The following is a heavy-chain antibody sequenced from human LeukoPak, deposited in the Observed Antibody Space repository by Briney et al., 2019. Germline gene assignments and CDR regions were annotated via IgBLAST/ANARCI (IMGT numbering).Heavy chain of an antibody. V-gene: IGHV1-2*02. J-gene: IGHJ4*02. CDR3: ARERRSSGWYPADY. Sequence: ASVKVSCKASGYTFTGYYMHWVRQAPGQGLERMGWINPNSGGTNYAQKFQGRVTMTRDTSISTAYMELSRLRSDDTAVYYCARERRSSGWYPADYWGQGTLVTVSS. CDR1: GYTFTGYY. D-gene: IGHD6-19*01. CDR2: INPNSGGT.